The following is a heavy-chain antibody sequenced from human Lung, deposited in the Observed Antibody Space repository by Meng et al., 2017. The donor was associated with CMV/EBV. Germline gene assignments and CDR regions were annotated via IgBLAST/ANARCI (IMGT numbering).Heavy chain of an antibody. Sequence: GESLKISCAASGFTFSSYGMHWARQAPGKGLEWVAFIRYDGSNKYYADSVKGRFTISRDDSKNTLYLQMNSLRAEDTAVYYCAKDPNPHYYDSSGLDYWGQGTLVTVSS. D-gene: IGHD3-22*01. V-gene: IGHV3-30*02. J-gene: IGHJ4*02. CDR1: GFTFSSYG. CDR3: AKDPNPHYYDSSGLDY. CDR2: IRYDGSNK.